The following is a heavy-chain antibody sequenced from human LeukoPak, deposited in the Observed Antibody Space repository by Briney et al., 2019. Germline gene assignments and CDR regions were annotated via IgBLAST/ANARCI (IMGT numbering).Heavy chain of an antibody. J-gene: IGHJ6*02. Sequence: HSGGSLRLSCAASGFTFSSYWMHWVRQAPGKGLVWVSRINSDGSSTSYADSVKGRFTISRDNSKNTLYLQMNSLRDEDTAVYYCAKTRYSGYDYGFYYGMDVWGQGTTVTVSS. CDR2: INSDGSST. D-gene: IGHD5-12*01. CDR1: GFTFSSYW. V-gene: IGHV3-74*01. CDR3: AKTRYSGYDYGFYYGMDV.